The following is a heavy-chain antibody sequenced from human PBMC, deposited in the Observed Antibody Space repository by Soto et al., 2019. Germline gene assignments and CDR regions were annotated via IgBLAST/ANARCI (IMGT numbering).Heavy chain of an antibody. CDR1: GGSVSSGSYY. V-gene: IGHV4-61*01. CDR2: IYYSGST. J-gene: IGHJ4*02. D-gene: IGHD1-26*01. CDR3: ARTPLL. Sequence: SETLSLTCTVSGGSVSSGSYYWSWVRQPPGKGLEWIGYIYYSGSTSYNPSLKSRVTISVDTSKNQFSLKLSSVTAADTAVYYCARTPLLWGQGTLVTVSS.